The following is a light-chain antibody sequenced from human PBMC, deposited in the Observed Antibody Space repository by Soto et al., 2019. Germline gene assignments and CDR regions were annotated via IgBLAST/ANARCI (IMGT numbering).Light chain of an antibody. Sequence: ETVMTQSPATLSVSPGERATLSCRASQSVNSNLAWYQPKPGQAPRLLIYGASTRATGIPARFSGSGSGTEFTLTISSLQSEDFAVYYCQQHNNWPLTFGGGTKVEI. CDR2: GAS. CDR3: QQHNNWPLT. CDR1: QSVNSN. V-gene: IGKV3D-15*01. J-gene: IGKJ4*01.